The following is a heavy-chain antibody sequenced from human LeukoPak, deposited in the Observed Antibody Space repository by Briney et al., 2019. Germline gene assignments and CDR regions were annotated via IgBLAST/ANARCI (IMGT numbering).Heavy chain of an antibody. CDR1: GGSFSGYY. D-gene: IGHD1-26*01. CDR3: ARESGTGIGWFDP. CDR2: INYSGST. V-gene: IGHV4-34*01. Sequence: SEALSLTCAVYGGSFSGYYWSWIRQPPGKGLEWIGEINYSGSTNYNPSLKSRVTISVDTSKNQFSLKLSSVTAADTAVYYCARESGTGIGWFDPWGQGTLVTVSS. J-gene: IGHJ5*02.